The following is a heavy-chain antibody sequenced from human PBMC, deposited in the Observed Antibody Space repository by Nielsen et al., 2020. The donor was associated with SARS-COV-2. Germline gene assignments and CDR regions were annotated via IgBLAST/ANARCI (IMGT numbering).Heavy chain of an antibody. CDR2: ILSDGSTI. V-gene: IGHV3-74*01. CDR1: GFTFSSYW. J-gene: IGHJ4*02. Sequence: GESLKISCAASGFTFSSYWMHWVRQAPGKGLVWVSHILSDGSTINYADSVRGRFTISRDNAKNTLYLQMNSLRAEDTAVYYCARDFYGSGSFPDYWGQGTLVTVYS. CDR3: ARDFYGSGSFPDY. D-gene: IGHD3-10*01.